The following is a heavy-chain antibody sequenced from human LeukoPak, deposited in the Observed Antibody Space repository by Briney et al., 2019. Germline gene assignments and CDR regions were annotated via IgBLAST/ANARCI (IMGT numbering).Heavy chain of an antibody. CDR1: GFTFSSYW. CDR3: ARDFTVTRGTWFDP. J-gene: IGHJ5*02. D-gene: IGHD4-17*01. CDR2: IKQDGSEK. V-gene: IGHV3-7*01. Sequence: GGSLRLSCAASGFTFSSYWMSWVRQAPGKGLEWVANIKQDGSEKYYVDSVKGRFTISRDNAKTSLYLQMNSLRAEDTAVYYCARDFTVTRGTWFDPWGQGTLVTVSS.